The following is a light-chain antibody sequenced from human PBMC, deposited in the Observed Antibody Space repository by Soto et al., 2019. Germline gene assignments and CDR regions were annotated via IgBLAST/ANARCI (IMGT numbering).Light chain of an antibody. V-gene: IGLV2-14*01. J-gene: IGLJ1*01. Sequence: QSAMTQPASVSGSPGRSITMSCTGTSSDVGGYNYVSWYQQHPGKAPKLMIYDVSNRPSGVSNRFSGSKSGNTASLTISGLQAEDEAVYYCSSYTSSSTLVFGTGTKLT. CDR1: SSDVGGYNY. CDR3: SSYTSSSTLV. CDR2: DVS.